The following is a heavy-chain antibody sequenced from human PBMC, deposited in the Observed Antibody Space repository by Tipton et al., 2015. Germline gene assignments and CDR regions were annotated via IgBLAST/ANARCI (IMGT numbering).Heavy chain of an antibody. CDR1: GGSIDSYY. CDR2: IDFRGST. CDR3: ARARGRHGGLFDS. J-gene: IGHJ4*02. Sequence: TLSLTCSVSGGSIDSYYWSWIRQPPGMRLEWIGYIDFRGSTEYNPSLKSRVSISVDTSKNQFSLRLNSVTAADTAVYYCARARGRHGGLFDSWGQGTLVTVSS. V-gene: IGHV4-59*01. D-gene: IGHD4-23*01.